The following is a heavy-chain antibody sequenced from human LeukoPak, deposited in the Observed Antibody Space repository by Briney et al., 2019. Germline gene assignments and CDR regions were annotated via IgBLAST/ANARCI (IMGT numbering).Heavy chain of an antibody. V-gene: IGHV4-34*01. Sequence: SETQSLTCAVYGGSFSGYYWRWIRQPPGKGLEWIGEINHSGSTNYNTSLKSRVTISVETSKNQFSLKQSSVCGPGTAVYYCAGGPTPWIRAPFDYWGQGTLVTVSS. CDR3: AGGPTPWIRAPFDY. CDR1: GGSFSGYY. D-gene: IGHD5-12*01. J-gene: IGHJ4*02. CDR2: INHSGST.